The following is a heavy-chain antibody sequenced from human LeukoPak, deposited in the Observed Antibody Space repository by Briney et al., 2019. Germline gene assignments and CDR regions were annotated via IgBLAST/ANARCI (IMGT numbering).Heavy chain of an antibody. Sequence: GASVKVSCKASGYTFTSYGISWVRQAPGQGLEWMGWISAYNGNTNYAQKLQGRVTMTTDTSTSTAYMELRSLRSEDTAVYYCATVPYCSGGSCYWDNWFDPWGQGTLVTVSS. CDR3: ATVPYCSGGSCYWDNWFDP. J-gene: IGHJ5*02. CDR1: GYTFTSYG. CDR2: ISAYNGNT. D-gene: IGHD2-15*01. V-gene: IGHV1-18*01.